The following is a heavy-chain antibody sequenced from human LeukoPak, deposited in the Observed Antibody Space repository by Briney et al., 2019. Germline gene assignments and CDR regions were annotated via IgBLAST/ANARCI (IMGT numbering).Heavy chain of an antibody. CDR1: GGSISSSSYY. Sequence: SETLSLTCTVSGGSISSSSYYWGWIRQPPGKGLEWIGSIYYSGSTYYNPSLKSRVTISVDTSKNQFSLKLSSVTAADTAVYYCARLRRGGSGYPYWYFDLWGRGTLVTVSS. CDR3: ARLRRGGSGYPYWYFDL. J-gene: IGHJ2*01. D-gene: IGHD3-22*01. CDR2: IYYSGST. V-gene: IGHV4-39*01.